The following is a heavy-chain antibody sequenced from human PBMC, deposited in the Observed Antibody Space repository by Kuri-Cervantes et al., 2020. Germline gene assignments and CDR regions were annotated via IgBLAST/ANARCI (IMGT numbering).Heavy chain of an antibody. D-gene: IGHD2/OR15-2a*01. CDR2: ISGSGGST. J-gene: IGHJ5*02. CDR3: HGDFDP. V-gene: IGHV3-23*01. Sequence: LSLTSAVYGGSFSGYYWSWIRQAPGKGLEWVSAISGSGGSTYYADSVKGRFTISRDNSKNTLYLQMNSLRAEDTAVYYCHGDFDPWGQGTLVTVSS. CDR1: GGSFSGYY.